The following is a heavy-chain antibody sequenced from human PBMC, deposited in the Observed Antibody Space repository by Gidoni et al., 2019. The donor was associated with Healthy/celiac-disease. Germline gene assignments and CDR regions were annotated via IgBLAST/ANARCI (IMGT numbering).Heavy chain of an antibody. J-gene: IGHJ4*02. D-gene: IGHD5-12*01. CDR2: IIPIFGTA. Sequence: QVQLVQSGAEVKKPGSSVKVSCKASGGTFSSYAISWVRQAPGQGLEWMGGIIPIFGTANYAQKFQGRVTITADESTSTAYMELSSLRSEDTAVYYCARGRREMATIHGYYFDYWGQGTLVTVSS. V-gene: IGHV1-69*12. CDR3: ARGRREMATIHGYYFDY. CDR1: GGTFSSYA.